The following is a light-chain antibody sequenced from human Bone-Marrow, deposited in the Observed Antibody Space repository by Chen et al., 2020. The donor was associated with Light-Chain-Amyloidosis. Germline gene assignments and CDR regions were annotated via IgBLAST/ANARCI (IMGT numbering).Light chain of an antibody. CDR1: NIGSTS. CDR2: DDS. Sequence: SYVLTQPSSVSVAPGQTATIAWGGNNIGSTSVHWYQQTPGQAPLLVGYDDSDRPSGIPERLSGSNSGNTANLTSSRVEAGDEADDYCQVWDRSSDSPVFGGGTKLTVL. J-gene: IGLJ3*02. CDR3: QVWDRSSDSPV. V-gene: IGLV3-21*02.